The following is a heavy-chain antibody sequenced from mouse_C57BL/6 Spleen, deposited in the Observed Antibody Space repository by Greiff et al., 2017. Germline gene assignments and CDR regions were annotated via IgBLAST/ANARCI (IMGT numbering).Heavy chain of an antibody. V-gene: IGHV1-26*01. D-gene: IGHD1-1*01. CDR3: ATVVAFDY. J-gene: IGHJ2*01. Sequence: VQLQQSGPELVKPGASVKISCKASGYTFTDYYLNWVKQSHGKSLEWIGDINPNNGGTSYNQKFKGNATLTVDKSSSTAYMELRSLTSEDSAVYYCATVVAFDYWGQGTTLTVSS. CDR1: GYTFTDYY. CDR2: INPNNGGT.